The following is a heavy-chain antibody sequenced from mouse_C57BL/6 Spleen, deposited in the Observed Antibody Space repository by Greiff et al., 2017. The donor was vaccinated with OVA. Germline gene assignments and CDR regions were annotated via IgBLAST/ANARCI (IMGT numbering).Heavy chain of an antibody. V-gene: IGHV2-2*01. J-gene: IGHJ1*03. D-gene: IGHD1-2*01. CDR1: GFSLTSYG. CDR3: ARTIRGDFDV. CDR2: IWSGGST. Sequence: VKLVESGPGLVQPSQSLSLSCTVSGFSLTSYGVHWVRQSPGKGLEWLGVIWSGGSTDYNAAFISRLSISKDNSKSQVFFKMNSLQADDTAIYYCARTIRGDFDVWGTGTTVTVSS.